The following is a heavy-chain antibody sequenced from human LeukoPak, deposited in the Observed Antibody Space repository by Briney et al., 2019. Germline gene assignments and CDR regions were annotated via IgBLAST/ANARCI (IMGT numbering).Heavy chain of an antibody. CDR3: AKDQEIAVAGTVDY. J-gene: IGHJ4*02. Sequence: GGSLRLSCAASGFTFSSYGMHWVRQAPGKGLEWVAFIRYDGSNKYYADSVKGRFTISRDNSKNTLYLQVNSLRAEDTAVYYCAKDQEIAVAGTVDYWGQGTLVTVSS. D-gene: IGHD6-19*01. CDR2: IRYDGSNK. CDR1: GFTFSSYG. V-gene: IGHV3-30*02.